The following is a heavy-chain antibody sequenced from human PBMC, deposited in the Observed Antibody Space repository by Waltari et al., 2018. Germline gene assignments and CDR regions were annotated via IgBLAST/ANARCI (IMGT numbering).Heavy chain of an antibody. D-gene: IGHD5-12*01. CDR2: VSYSGTT. J-gene: IGHJ3*01. Sequence: QLQLQESGPRLVRPSEPLSLICRVPGFSITSNHHYWAWVRQSPGQGLEWVGTVSYSGTTYISPSRKSRVSGSRDTSKNQVSLILGSVTAADMAVYYCATYIGASVGTAAFDVWGQGTMVTVSS. V-gene: IGHV4-39*01. CDR3: ATYIGASVGTAAFDV. CDR1: GFSITSNHHY.